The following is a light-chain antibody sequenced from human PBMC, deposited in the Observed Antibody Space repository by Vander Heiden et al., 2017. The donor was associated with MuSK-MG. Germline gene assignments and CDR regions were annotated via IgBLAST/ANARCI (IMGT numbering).Light chain of an antibody. CDR2: TAY. CDR3: QRYNSFWT. Sequence: DTKMPPSPSTLSAFGGRRVTICWRAKHSISSLLLCHQQQPREAPQLLIYTAYSLDSGVPSRFSGSGSATEFTLTISRLQADDFATYYCQRYNSFWTFGQGTKVEIK. V-gene: IGKV1-5*03. J-gene: IGKJ1*01. CDR1: HSISSL.